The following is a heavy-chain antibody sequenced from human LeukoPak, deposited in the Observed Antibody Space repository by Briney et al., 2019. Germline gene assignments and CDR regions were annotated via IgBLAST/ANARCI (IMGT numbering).Heavy chain of an antibody. CDR1: GGSISSGDYY. J-gene: IGHJ3*02. D-gene: IGHD2-8*01. CDR2: VYHRGLS. V-gene: IGHV4-30-4*01. CDR3: ASHWCVSCTSDAFDI. Sequence: PSQTLSLTCTVSGGSISSGDYYWSWIRQPPGKGLEWIGEVYHRGLSYYNPSLKSRATMSVDTSKNQFSLRLTSVTAADTAVYYCASHWCVSCTSDAFDIWGQGTLVTVSS.